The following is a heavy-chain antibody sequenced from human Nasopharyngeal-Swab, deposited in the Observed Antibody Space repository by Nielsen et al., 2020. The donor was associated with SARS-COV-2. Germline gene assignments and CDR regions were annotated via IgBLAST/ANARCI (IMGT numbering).Heavy chain of an antibody. CDR1: GFTYSTYA. CDR2: ISGSGGNT. CDR3: ARGYCSSGSCYAKHYGMDV. V-gene: IGHV3-23*01. D-gene: IGHD2-15*01. Sequence: GESLKISCVASGFTYSTYAMSWVRQAPGKGLEWVSGISGSGGNTYYADSVKGRFTISRDNAKNSLYLQMNNLRAEDTAVYYCARGYCSSGSCYAKHYGMDVWGQGTAVTVSS. J-gene: IGHJ6*02.